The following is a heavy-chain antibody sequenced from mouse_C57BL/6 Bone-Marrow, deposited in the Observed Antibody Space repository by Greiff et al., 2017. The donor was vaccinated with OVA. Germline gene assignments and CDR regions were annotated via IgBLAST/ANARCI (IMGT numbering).Heavy chain of an antibody. CDR1: GYTFTSYW. J-gene: IGHJ1*03. V-gene: IGHV1-69*01. CDR3: AKVPYDGSSLWYFDV. CDR2: IDPSDSYT. Sequence: VQLQQPGAELVMPGASVKLSCKASGYTFTSYWMHWVKQRPGQGLEWIGEIDPSDSYTNYNQKFKGKSTLTVDKSSSTAYMQLSSLTSEDSAVYYCAKVPYDGSSLWYFDVWGTGTTVTVSS. D-gene: IGHD1-1*01.